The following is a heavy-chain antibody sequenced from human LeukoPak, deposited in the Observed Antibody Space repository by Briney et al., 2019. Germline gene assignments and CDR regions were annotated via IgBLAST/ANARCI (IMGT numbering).Heavy chain of an antibody. D-gene: IGHD3-9*01. V-gene: IGHV4-34*01. CDR3: ARAPLRYFDWLSRGYFDY. CDR2: INQSGST. Sequence: PSETLSLTCAVYGGSFSGYYWSWIRQPPGKGLEWIGEINQSGSTNYNPSLKSRVTISVDTSKNQFSLKLSSVTAADTAVYYCARAPLRYFDWLSRGYFDYWGQGTLVTVSS. J-gene: IGHJ4*02. CDR1: GGSFSGYY.